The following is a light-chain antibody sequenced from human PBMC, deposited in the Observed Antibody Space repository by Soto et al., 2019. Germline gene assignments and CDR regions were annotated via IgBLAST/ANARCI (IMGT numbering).Light chain of an antibody. CDR3: QQYGSSRWT. CDR1: QSVSSSY. CDR2: GAS. J-gene: IGKJ1*01. Sequence: ATLYCRASQSVSSSYLAWYQQKPGQAPRLLIYGASSRATGIAARFSGSGSGTDFTLTISRLEPEDFAVYYCQQYGSSRWTFGQGTKVDIK. V-gene: IGKV3-20*01.